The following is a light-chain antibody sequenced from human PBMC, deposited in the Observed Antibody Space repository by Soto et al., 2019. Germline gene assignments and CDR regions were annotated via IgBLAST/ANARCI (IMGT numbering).Light chain of an antibody. CDR2: HAS. J-gene: IGKJ1*01. CDR1: QDISNW. CDR3: QQYNTYPT. V-gene: IGKV1-5*01. Sequence: IQMTQSPSTLSASIGDRVTIACRASQDISNWLAWYQQKPGKAPKLLIFHASSLESGVPSRFTGSGSGTEFSLTISSLPSDDFATDDCQQYNTYPTFGQGTKVDIK.